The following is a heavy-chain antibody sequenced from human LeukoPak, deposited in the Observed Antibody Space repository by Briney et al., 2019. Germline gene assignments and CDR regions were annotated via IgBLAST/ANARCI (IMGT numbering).Heavy chain of an antibody. CDR1: GGSISSSTYY. CDR2: ISYSGST. Sequence: SETLSLTCTVSGGSISSSTYYWGWIRQPPGKGLEWIGSISYSGSTYYNPSLTSRVTISVDTSKNQFSLRLRSVTAADTAVYYCAMALVDVYATSNWFDPWGQGTLVTVSS. V-gene: IGHV4-39*01. J-gene: IGHJ5*02. D-gene: IGHD2-8*01. CDR3: AMALVDVYATSNWFDP.